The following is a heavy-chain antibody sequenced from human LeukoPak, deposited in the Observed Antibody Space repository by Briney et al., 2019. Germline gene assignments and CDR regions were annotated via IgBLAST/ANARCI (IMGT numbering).Heavy chain of an antibody. CDR3: ARTYCGGDCYGPPFDY. CDR1: GFTFSTYW. J-gene: IGHJ4*02. D-gene: IGHD2-21*02. Sequence: GGSLRLSCAASGFTFSTYWMHWVRQAPGKGPVWVSRINADGSSTTHVDSVKGRFNISRDNAKNTLYLQMNSLRAEDTAVYYCARTYCGGDCYGPPFDYWGQGTLVTVSS. CDR2: INADGSST. V-gene: IGHV3-74*01.